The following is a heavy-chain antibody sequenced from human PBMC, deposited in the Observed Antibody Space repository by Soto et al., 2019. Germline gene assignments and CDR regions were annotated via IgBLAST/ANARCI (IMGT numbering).Heavy chain of an antibody. Sequence: QVQLQESGPGLVKPSQTLSLTCTVSGGSISSGGYYWSWIRQHPGKGLEWIGYIYYSGSTYYNPSPKSRVTISVDTSKNQFSLKLSSVTAADTAVYYCARVYCSGGSCYAPLFDYWGQGTLVTVSS. CDR1: GGSISSGGYY. J-gene: IGHJ4*02. D-gene: IGHD2-15*01. V-gene: IGHV4-31*03. CDR3: ARVYCSGGSCYAPLFDY. CDR2: IYYSGST.